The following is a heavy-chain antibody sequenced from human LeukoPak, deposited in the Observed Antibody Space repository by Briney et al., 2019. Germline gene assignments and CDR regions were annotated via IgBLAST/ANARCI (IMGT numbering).Heavy chain of an antibody. CDR2: IFYSGGST. Sequence: SETLSLTCTVSGGSIIGHWWGWIRQPPGKGLEWIGDIFYSGGSTNYNPSLKSRLTMSLDTSKNQFSLKLTSVTAADTAMYYCARRNTADASIDFWGQGTLVTASS. CDR3: ARRNTADASIDF. J-gene: IGHJ4*02. V-gene: IGHV4-59*08. CDR1: GGSIIGHW. D-gene: IGHD2/OR15-2a*01.